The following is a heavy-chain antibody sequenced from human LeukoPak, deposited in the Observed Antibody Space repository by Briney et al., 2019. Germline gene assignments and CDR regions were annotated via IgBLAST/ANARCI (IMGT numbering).Heavy chain of an antibody. Sequence: GASVKVSCKASGYTFTGYYMHWVRQAPGQGLEWVGWINPKNGGSNYAQKFQGRVTMTRDRSISTAYMELSRLTSDDTAVYYCARDGRHRYYYDRSGNYGSRFDPWGQGTLVTVSS. CDR3: ARDGRHRYYYDRSGNYGSRFDP. CDR1: GYTFTGYY. CDR2: INPKNGGS. J-gene: IGHJ5*02. V-gene: IGHV1-2*02. D-gene: IGHD3-22*01.